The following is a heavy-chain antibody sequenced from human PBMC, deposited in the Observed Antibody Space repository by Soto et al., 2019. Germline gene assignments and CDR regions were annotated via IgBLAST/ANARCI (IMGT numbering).Heavy chain of an antibody. V-gene: IGHV3-48*01. J-gene: IGHJ4*02. D-gene: IGHD2-2*01. Sequence: EEQLVESGGGLVQPGGSLRLSCAASGFTFSAYSMNWVRQAPGKGLEWVSYVNSGATTKYYAGSVKGRFTISRENAQNSLYLQMNSLRAEDTAIYYCARMSSSVSPGCWGQGTLVTVSS. CDR3: ARMSSSVSPGC. CDR1: GFTFSAYS. CDR2: VNSGATTK.